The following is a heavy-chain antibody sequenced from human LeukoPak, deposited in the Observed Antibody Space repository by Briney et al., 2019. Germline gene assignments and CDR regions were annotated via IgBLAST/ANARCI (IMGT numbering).Heavy chain of an antibody. Sequence: GGSLRLSCAASGFTFSSYAMSWVRQAPGKGLEWVSAISGSGGSTYYADSVKGRFTISRDNSKNTLYLQMSSLRAEDTAVYYCAKEDRITMVRGVILIDYWGQGTLVTVSS. CDR1: GFTFSSYA. D-gene: IGHD3-10*01. CDR3: AKEDRITMVRGVILIDY. V-gene: IGHV3-23*01. CDR2: ISGSGGST. J-gene: IGHJ4*02.